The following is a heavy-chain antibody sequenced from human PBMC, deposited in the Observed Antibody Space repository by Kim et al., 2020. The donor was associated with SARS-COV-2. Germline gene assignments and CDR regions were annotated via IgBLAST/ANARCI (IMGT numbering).Heavy chain of an antibody. J-gene: IGHJ4*02. Sequence: GGSLRLSCAASGFSFNTYWMTWVRQAPGKGLEWVANIKQDGSEKYYVDSVRGRFIISRDNAKNSLYVQMNSLRAEDTAVYYCARGPDCRGSSCYPDYWGQGTLVTVSS. CDR3: ARGPDCRGSSCYPDY. CDR1: GFSFNTYW. D-gene: IGHD2-15*01. V-gene: IGHV3-7*03. CDR2: IKQDGSEK.